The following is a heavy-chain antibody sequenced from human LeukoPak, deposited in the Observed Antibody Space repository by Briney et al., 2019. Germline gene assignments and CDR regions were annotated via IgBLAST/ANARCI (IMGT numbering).Heavy chain of an antibody. V-gene: IGHV4-4*07. CDR3: AREGGPAPIYPLDY. CDR1: GGSISSYY. D-gene: IGHD2-2*02. CDR2: IYTSGST. J-gene: IGHJ4*02. Sequence: PSETLSLTCTVYGGSISSYYWSWIRQPAGKGLEWLGRIYTSGSTNYNPSLKSRVTMSVDTSKNQFSLKLSSVTAADTAVYYCAREGGPAPIYPLDYWCQGTLVTVSS.